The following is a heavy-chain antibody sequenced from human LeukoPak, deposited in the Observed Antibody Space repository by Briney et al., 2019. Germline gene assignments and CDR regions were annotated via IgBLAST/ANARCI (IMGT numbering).Heavy chain of an antibody. CDR3: AKDTDTAMVTTPDY. Sequence: ETLSLTCTVSGGSISSYYWSWIRQPPGKGLEWVSAISGSGGSTCYADSVKGRFTISRDNSKNTLYLQMNSLRAEDTAVYYCAKDTDTAMVTTPDYWGQGTLVTVSS. D-gene: IGHD5-18*01. CDR1: GGSISSYY. V-gene: IGHV3-23*01. J-gene: IGHJ4*02. CDR2: ISGSGGST.